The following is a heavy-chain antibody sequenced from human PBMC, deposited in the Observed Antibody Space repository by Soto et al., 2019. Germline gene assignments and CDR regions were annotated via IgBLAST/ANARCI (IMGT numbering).Heavy chain of an antibody. CDR1: GFTISSYA. V-gene: IGHV3-23*01. Sequence: GESLKISCAASGFTISSYAMSWVRQAPGKGLEWVSAISSSGRNTYYADSVKGRFTISRDNSKNTLYLQMNSLRAEDTAIYYCAKDNYLDIAMVTFDYWGQGTLVTVSS. J-gene: IGHJ4*02. CDR2: ISSSGRNT. D-gene: IGHD5-18*01. CDR3: AKDNYLDIAMVTFDY.